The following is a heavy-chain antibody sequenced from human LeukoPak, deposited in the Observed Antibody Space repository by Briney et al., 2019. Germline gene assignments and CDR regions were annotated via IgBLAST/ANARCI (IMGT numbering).Heavy chain of an antibody. V-gene: IGHV3-73*01. D-gene: IGHD6-19*01. Sequence: GGSLRLSCAASGFTFSGSAMHWVRQASGKGLEWVGRIRSKANSYATAYAASVKGRFTISRDDSKNTAYLQMNSLKTEDTAVYYCTRRAVAGIYDYWGQGTLVTVSS. J-gene: IGHJ4*02. CDR3: TRRAVAGIYDY. CDR2: IRSKANSYAT. CDR1: GFTFSGSA.